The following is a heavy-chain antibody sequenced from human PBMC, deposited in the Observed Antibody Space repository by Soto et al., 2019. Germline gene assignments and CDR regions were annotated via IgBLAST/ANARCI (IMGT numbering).Heavy chain of an antibody. CDR3: ARGRGDTAMAWYY. CDR2: IYYSGST. D-gene: IGHD5-18*01. V-gene: IGHV4-59*01. Sequence: QVQLQESGPGLVKPSETLSLTCTVSGGSISSYYWSWIRQSPGKGLEWIGYIYYSGSTKYNPSLKSRVTISVDTSTNLFSLKLSSVTAADTAVYYCARGRGDTAMAWYYWGQGTLVTVSS. J-gene: IGHJ4*02. CDR1: GGSISSYY.